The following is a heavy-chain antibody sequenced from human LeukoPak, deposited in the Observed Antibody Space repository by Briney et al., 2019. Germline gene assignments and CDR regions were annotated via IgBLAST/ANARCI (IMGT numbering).Heavy chain of an antibody. Sequence: PGGSLRLSCAASGFTFSSYTMNWVRQAPGKGLEWVSSITSSSYIYYTDSVKGRFTISRDNAKNSLYLQMNSLRAEDTAVYYCAKERPYDMDVWDQGTTVTVSS. J-gene: IGHJ6*02. CDR1: GFTFSSYT. D-gene: IGHD1-1*01. CDR2: ITSSSYI. CDR3: AKERPYDMDV. V-gene: IGHV3-21*01.